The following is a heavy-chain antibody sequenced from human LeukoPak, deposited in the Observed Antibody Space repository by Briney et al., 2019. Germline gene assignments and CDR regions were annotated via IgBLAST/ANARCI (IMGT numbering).Heavy chain of an antibody. D-gene: IGHD3-22*01. CDR3: ARRLNYYDSSGYWPYFDY. CDR1: GGSISSSSYY. Sequence: PSETLSLTCTVSGGSISSSSYYWGWIRQPPGKGLEWIGSIYYSGSTYYNPSLKSRVTISVDTSKNQFSLKLSSVTAADTAVYYCARRLNYYDSSGYWPYFDYWGQGTLVTVSS. J-gene: IGHJ4*02. CDR2: IYYSGST. V-gene: IGHV4-39*07.